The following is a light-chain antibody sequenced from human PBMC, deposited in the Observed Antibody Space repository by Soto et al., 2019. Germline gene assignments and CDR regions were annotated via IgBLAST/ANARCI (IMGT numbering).Light chain of an antibody. CDR2: AAS. V-gene: IGKV1-39*01. CDR3: QQYSGFRT. CDR1: QSISSY. J-gene: IGKJ1*01. Sequence: DIQMTQSPSSLSASVGDRVTITCRASQSISSYLNWYQQKPGKAPKLLIYAASSLQSGVPSRFSGSGSGTEFTLTISSLQPDDFATYYCQQYSGFRTFGQGTKVDIK.